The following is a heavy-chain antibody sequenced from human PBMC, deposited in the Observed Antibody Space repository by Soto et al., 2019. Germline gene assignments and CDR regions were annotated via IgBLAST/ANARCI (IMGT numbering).Heavy chain of an antibody. Sequence: QGQLQQWGAGLLKPSDTLSLTCAVYGGSFSGYYWSWIRQRPGKGLEWIGEINHSGSTNYNPSLKSRVTISVDTSKNQFSLKLSSVTAADTAVYYCAQAEGDSSGYYYVYWGQGTLVTVSS. CDR3: AQAEGDSSGYYYVY. D-gene: IGHD3-22*01. V-gene: IGHV4-34*01. J-gene: IGHJ4*02. CDR1: GGSFSGYY. CDR2: INHSGST.